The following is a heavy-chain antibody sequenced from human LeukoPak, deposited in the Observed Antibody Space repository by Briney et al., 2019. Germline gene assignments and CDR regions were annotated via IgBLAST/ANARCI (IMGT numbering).Heavy chain of an antibody. J-gene: IGHJ5*02. V-gene: IGHV4-4*07. D-gene: IGHD2-21*01. Sequence: SETLSLTCTVSGVSISTYYWSWIRQPAGKGLEWIGRVYTSGSTDYNPSLKSRVTMSVDTSKSQFSLKLSSVTAADTAAYYCARDDYNWFDPWGQGTLVTVSS. CDR1: GVSISTYY. CDR3: ARDDYNWFDP. CDR2: VYTSGST.